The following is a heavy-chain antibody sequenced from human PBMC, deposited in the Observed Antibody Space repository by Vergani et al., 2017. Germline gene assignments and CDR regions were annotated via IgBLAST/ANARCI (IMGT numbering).Heavy chain of an antibody. D-gene: IGHD6-13*01. Sequence: QVQLVQSGAEVKKPGASVNVSCKASGYTFTGYYMHWVRQAPGQGLEWMGWINPNSGGTNYAQKFQGRVTMTRDTSISQAYMELSRLRSDDTAVYYCATILSRYSSSWYDYWGQGTLVTVSS. V-gene: IGHV1-2*02. CDR1: GYTFTGYY. CDR3: ATILSRYSSSWYDY. J-gene: IGHJ4*02. CDR2: INPNSGGT.